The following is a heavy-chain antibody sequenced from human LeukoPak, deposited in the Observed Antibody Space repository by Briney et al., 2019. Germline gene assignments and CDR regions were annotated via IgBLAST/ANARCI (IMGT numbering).Heavy chain of an antibody. CDR3: ARVFGWPRPPLDY. Sequence: GGSLRLSCAASGFTVSSNYMSWVRQAPGKGLEWVSVIYSGGSTYYADSVKGRFTISRDNSKNTLYLQMNSLRAEGTAVYYCARVFGWPRPPLDYWGQGTLVTVSS. CDR2: IYSGGST. J-gene: IGHJ4*02. CDR1: GFTVSSNY. D-gene: IGHD3-10*01. V-gene: IGHV3-66*01.